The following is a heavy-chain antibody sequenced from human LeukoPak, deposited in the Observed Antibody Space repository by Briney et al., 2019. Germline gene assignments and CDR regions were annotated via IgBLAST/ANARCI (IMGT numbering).Heavy chain of an antibody. CDR1: GFTFSSYG. V-gene: IGHV3-30*18. J-gene: IGHJ4*02. D-gene: IGHD2-21*01. CDR3: AKDLSLGGGDDY. CDR2: ISYDGSNK. Sequence: PGGSLRLSCAASGFTFSSYGMHWVRQAPGKGLEWVAVISYDGSNKYYADSVKGRFTISRDNSKNTLYLQMNSLRAEDTAVYYCAKDLSLGGGDDYWGQGTLVTVSS.